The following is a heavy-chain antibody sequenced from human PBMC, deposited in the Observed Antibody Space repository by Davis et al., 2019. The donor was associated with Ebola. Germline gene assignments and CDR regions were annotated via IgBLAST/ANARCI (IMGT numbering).Heavy chain of an antibody. Sequence: SETLSLTCAVSGGSISSSNWWSWVRQPPGKGLEWIGEIYHSGSTNYNPSLKSRVTISVDKSKNQFSLKLSSVTAADTAGYYCARQGCSSSSCNNGDDSWSEGILVTVSS. V-gene: IGHV4-4*02. D-gene: IGHD2-8*01. CDR1: GGSISSSNW. CDR3: ARQGCSSSSCNNGDDS. CDR2: IYHSGST. J-gene: IGHJ4*02.